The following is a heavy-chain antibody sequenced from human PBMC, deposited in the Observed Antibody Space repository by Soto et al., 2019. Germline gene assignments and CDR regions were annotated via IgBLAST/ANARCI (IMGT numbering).Heavy chain of an antibody. CDR3: VKGGSMSGVRPKFDY. V-gene: IGHV3-64D*08. CDR1: GFTFSSYA. Sequence: GGSLRLSCSASGFTFSSYAMHWVRQAPGKGLEYVSAISSNGGSTYYADSVKGRFTISRDNSKNTLYLQMSSLRAEDTAVYYCVKGGSMSGVRPKFDYWGQGTLVTVSS. J-gene: IGHJ4*02. CDR2: ISSNGGST. D-gene: IGHD3-10*01.